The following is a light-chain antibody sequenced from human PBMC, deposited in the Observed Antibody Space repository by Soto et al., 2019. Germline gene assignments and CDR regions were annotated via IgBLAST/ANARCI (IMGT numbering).Light chain of an antibody. CDR2: YKSDSDK. V-gene: IGLV5-45*03. CDR1: SGINVGTYR. J-gene: IGLJ3*02. Sequence: QPVLTQPSSLSASPGASASLTCTLRSGINVGTYRIYWYQQKPGSPPQYLLRYKSDSDKQQGSGVPSRFSGFKDVSANAGILLISGLQSEDEADYHCMIWHSSAWVFGGGTKLTVL. CDR3: MIWHSSAWV.